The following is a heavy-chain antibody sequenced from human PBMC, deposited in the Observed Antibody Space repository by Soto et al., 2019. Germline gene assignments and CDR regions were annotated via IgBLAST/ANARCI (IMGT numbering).Heavy chain of an antibody. V-gene: IGHV4-4*02. CDR2: IYHSGNT. D-gene: IGHD3-10*01. J-gene: IGHJ4*02. Sequence: QVQLQESGPGLVKPSGTLSLTCALSGASIITDNWWSWVRQPPGKEMEWIGEIYHSGNTNFNPSVKSRVTISVDTSKNPVSLTVSSVTAADTAIYYCARDSASSKLRGVVINWGQGTLVTVSS. CDR3: ARDSASSKLRGVVIN. CDR1: GASIITDNW.